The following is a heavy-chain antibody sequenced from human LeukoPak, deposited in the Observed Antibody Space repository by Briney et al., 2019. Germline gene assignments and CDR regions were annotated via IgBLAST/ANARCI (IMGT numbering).Heavy chain of an antibody. D-gene: IGHD6-13*01. Sequence: GGTLRLSCAASGFTFSSYGMSWVRQAPGKGLEWVSAISGSGGSTYYADSVKGRFTISRDNAKNSLYLQMNSLRAEDTAVYYCARDRAYSSSWTHYYYYYMDVWGKGTTVTISS. CDR1: GFTFSSYG. CDR3: ARDRAYSSSWTHYYYYYMDV. CDR2: ISGSGGST. V-gene: IGHV3-23*01. J-gene: IGHJ6*03.